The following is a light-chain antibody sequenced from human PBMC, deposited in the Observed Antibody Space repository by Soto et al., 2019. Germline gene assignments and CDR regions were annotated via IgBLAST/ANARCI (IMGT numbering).Light chain of an antibody. Sequence: DIQMTQSPSSLSASIGDRVTITCRATQTIGNSLNWYQQRPGKAPKLLIYGSSTVQGGVTSRFSGSGSGTDFTLTISSLQPEDSATYFCQESHTFFWGTFGQGTKV. CDR1: QTIGNS. J-gene: IGKJ1*01. CDR2: GSS. CDR3: QESHTFFWGT. V-gene: IGKV1-39*01.